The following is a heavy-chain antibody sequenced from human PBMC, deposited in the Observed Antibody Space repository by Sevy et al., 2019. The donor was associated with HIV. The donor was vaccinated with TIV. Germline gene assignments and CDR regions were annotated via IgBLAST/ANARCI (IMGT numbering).Heavy chain of an antibody. CDR1: GFTVSGKW. CDR3: ARQKLSGARAWAFDL. CDR2: IYDVGST. J-gene: IGHJ3*01. V-gene: IGHV3-53*01. Sequence: GGSLRLSCAASGFTVSGKWMSWVRQAPGKGLDWVSVIYDVGSTDYADSVKGRFTISRDVSKNTLHLQMNSLRAEDTAVYYCARQKLSGARAWAFDLWGQGTMVTVSS. D-gene: IGHD7-27*01.